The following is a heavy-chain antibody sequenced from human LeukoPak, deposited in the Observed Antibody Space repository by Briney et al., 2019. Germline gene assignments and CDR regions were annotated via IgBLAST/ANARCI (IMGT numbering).Heavy chain of an antibody. CDR3: ARESAGISSDI. CDR2: IWSDGSKQ. Sequence: GGSLRLSCATSGFTFKTYGFHWVRQAPGKGLEWVAVIWSDGSKQYYADSVKGRFTISRDSSDSTVHLHMNSLRVEDTAVYYCARESAGISSDIWGQGTMVTVSS. CDR1: GFTFKTYG. J-gene: IGHJ3*02. D-gene: IGHD2-15*01. V-gene: IGHV3-33*01.